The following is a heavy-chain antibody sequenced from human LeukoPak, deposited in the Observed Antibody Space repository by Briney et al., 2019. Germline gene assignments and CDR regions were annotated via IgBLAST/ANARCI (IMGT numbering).Heavy chain of an antibody. D-gene: IGHD6-13*01. J-gene: IGHJ5*02. CDR1: GGSISSSSYY. Sequence: PSETLSLTCTVSGGSISSSSYYWGWIRQPPGKGLEWIGGIYYSGSTYYNPSLKSRVTISVDTSKNQFTLKLSSVTAADTAVYYCARRLSRVAYSSSSFDPWGQGTLVTVSS. V-gene: IGHV4-39*01. CDR3: ARRLSRVAYSSSSFDP. CDR2: IYYSGST.